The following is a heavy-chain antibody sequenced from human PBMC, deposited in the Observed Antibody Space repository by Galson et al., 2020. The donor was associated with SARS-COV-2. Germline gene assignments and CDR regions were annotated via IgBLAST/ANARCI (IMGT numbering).Heavy chain of an antibody. CDR3: ATAGYDSSGYTS. Sequence: ASVKVSCKVSGYTLTELSMHWVRQAPGKGLEWMGGFDPEDGETIYAQKFQGRVTMTEDTSTDTAYMELSSLRSEDTAVYYCATAGYDSSGYTSWGQGTLVTVSS. J-gene: IGHJ5*02. CDR1: GYTLTELS. V-gene: IGHV1-24*01. D-gene: IGHD3-22*01. CDR2: FDPEDGET.